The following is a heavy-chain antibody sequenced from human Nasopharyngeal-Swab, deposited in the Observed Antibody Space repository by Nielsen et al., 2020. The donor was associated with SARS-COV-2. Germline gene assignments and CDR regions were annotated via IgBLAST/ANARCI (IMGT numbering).Heavy chain of an antibody. CDR3: ARVGYYDSSGYSYYFDY. CDR1: GGSISSSSYY. Sequence: SETLSPTGTVPGGSISSSSYYGGWIRQPPGKGLEWIGSIYYSGSTYYNPSLKSRVTISVDTSKNQFSLKLSSVTAADTAVYYCARVGYYDSSGYSYYFDYWGQGTLVTVSS. D-gene: IGHD3-22*01. V-gene: IGHV4-39*01. CDR2: IYYSGST. J-gene: IGHJ4*02.